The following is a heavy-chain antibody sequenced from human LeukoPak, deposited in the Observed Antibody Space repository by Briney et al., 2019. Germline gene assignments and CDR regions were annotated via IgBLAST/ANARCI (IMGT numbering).Heavy chain of an antibody. V-gene: IGHV3-30*18. CDR1: GLTFSSYR. CDR2: ISYDGSNK. J-gene: IGHJ4*02. CDR3: AKVVAAGRVPDY. D-gene: IGHD6-13*01. Sequence: GGSLRLSCAASGLTFSSYRRHWVRQAPGKGLEWVAVISYDGSNKYYADSVKGRFTISRDNSKNTLYLQMNSLRAEDTAVYYCAKVVAAGRVPDYWGQGTLVTVSS.